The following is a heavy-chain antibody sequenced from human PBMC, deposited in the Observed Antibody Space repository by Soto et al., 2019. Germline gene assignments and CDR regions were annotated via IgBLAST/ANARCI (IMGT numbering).Heavy chain of an antibody. CDR3: ARGVSAGVDY. Sequence: ASVKVSCKASGYSFTSLDINWVRQTAGQGLEWMGWVQPSTGRTGYAQKFQGRVTMTRDTSINTAYMELTTLTSDDTAFYYCARGVSAGVDYWGQGTLVTVSS. D-gene: IGHD1-26*01. J-gene: IGHJ4*02. CDR1: GYSFTSLD. CDR2: VQPSTGRT. V-gene: IGHV1-8*01.